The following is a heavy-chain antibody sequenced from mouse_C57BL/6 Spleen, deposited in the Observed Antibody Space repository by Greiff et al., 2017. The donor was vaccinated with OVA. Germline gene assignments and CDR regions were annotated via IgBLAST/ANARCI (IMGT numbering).Heavy chain of an antibody. Sequence: QVQLQQSGAELVRPGASVTLSCKASGYTFTDYEMHWVKQTPVHGLEWIGAIDPETGGTAYNQKFKGKAILTADKSSSTAYMELRSLTSEDSAVYYCTRLGTADGRGFAYWGQGTLVTVSA. D-gene: IGHD2-3*01. V-gene: IGHV1-15*01. J-gene: IGHJ3*01. CDR2: IDPETGGT. CDR1: GYTFTDYE. CDR3: TRLGTADGRGFAY.